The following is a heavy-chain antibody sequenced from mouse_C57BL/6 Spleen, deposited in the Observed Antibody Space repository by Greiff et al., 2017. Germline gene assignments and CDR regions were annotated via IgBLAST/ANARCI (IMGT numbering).Heavy chain of an antibody. V-gene: IGHV1-26*01. CDR2: INPNNGGT. CDR1: GYTFTDYY. J-gene: IGHJ2*01. CDR3: ARYELRYDY. D-gene: IGHD1-1*01. Sequence: VQLQQSGPELAKPGASVKISCKASGYTFTDYYMNWVKQSHGKSLEWIGDINPNNGGTSYNQKFKGKATLTVDKSSSTAYMELRSLTSEDSAVYYCARYELRYDYWGQGTTLTVSS.